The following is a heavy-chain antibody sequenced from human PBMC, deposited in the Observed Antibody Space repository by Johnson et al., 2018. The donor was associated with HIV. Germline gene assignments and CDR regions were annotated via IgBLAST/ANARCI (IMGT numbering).Heavy chain of an antibody. J-gene: IGHJ3*02. CDR2: ITSSGRTT. Sequence: QVQLVESGGGLVKPGGSLRLSCAASGFTFSDYYMSWIRQAPGKGLEWVSYITSSGRTTYYADSVKGRFTTSRDNSKNTLYLKMTSRRAEDTAVYYCASSRTRLPFDALDIWGQGTMVTVSS. V-gene: IGHV3-11*04. CDR1: GFTFSDYY. D-gene: IGHD5/OR15-5a*01. CDR3: ASSRTRLPFDALDI.